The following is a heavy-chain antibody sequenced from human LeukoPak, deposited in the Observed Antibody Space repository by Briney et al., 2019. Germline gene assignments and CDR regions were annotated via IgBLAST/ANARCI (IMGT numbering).Heavy chain of an antibody. CDR1: GFTLGRYW. V-gene: IGHV3-74*01. D-gene: IGHD3-3*01. CDR2: SNSDGKIT. CDR3: ARDHHDFWSGYPNY. Sequence: PGGSLRLYCAASGFTLGRYWMHWFRQAPGTGLVWVARSNSDGKITDYADSVRGRFTTSRDNTKNTVYLQMSSLRAEDTGVYYCARDHHDFWSGYPNYWGQGTLVIVSS. J-gene: IGHJ4*02.